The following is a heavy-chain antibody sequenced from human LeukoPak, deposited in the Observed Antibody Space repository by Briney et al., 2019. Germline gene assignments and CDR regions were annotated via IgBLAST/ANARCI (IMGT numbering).Heavy chain of an antibody. V-gene: IGHV4-38-2*02. D-gene: IGHD3-3*01. CDR1: GYSISSGYY. CDR2: IYHSGST. Sequence: PSETLSLTCTVSGYSISSGYYWGWIRQPPGKGLEWTGSIYHSGSTYYNPSLKSRVTISVDTSKNQFSLKLSSVTAADTAVYYCARRTTIFGVVTKYYFDYWGQGTLVTVSS. J-gene: IGHJ4*02. CDR3: ARRTTIFGVVTKYYFDY.